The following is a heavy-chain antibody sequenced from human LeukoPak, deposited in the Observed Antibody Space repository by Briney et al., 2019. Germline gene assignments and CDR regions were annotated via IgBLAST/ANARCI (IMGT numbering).Heavy chain of an antibody. J-gene: IGHJ4*02. CDR3: ARGRITMVRGVNY. D-gene: IGHD3-10*01. Sequence: ASVKVSCKASGYTFTGYYMHWVRQAPGQGLEWMGWINPNSGGTNYAQKFQGRVTMTRDTSISTAYMELSRLRSADTAVYYCARGRITMVRGVNYWGQGTLVTVSS. V-gene: IGHV1-2*02. CDR2: INPNSGGT. CDR1: GYTFTGYY.